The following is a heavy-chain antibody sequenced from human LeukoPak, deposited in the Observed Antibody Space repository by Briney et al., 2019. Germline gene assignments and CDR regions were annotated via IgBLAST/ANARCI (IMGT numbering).Heavy chain of an antibody. CDR2: INHSGST. J-gene: IGHJ4*02. CDR3: ARGLEAAAGIYFDY. CDR1: GGSFSGYY. Sequence: SETLSLTCAVYGGSFSGYYWSWNRQPPGKGLEWIGEINHSGSTNYNPSLKSRVTISVDTSKNQFSLKLSSVTTADTAVYYCARGLEAAAGIYFDYWGQGTLVTASS. V-gene: IGHV4-34*01. D-gene: IGHD6-13*01.